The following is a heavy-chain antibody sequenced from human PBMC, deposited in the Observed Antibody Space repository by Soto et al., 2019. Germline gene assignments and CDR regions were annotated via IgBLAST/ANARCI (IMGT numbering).Heavy chain of an antibody. CDR3: AKAPQWAGYLYFDL. CDR1: GFSFEAYA. V-gene: IGHV3-9*01. J-gene: IGHJ2*01. D-gene: IGHD1-26*01. Sequence: EVQLVESGGGLEQPGRSLRLSCAASGFSFEAYAMHWVRQVPGKGLEWVSGLSWNSGNIGYADSVKGRFTISRDNAKNSLYLQMNSLGVEDTALYYCAKAPQWAGYLYFDLWGRGTLVTVSS. CDR2: LSWNSGNI.